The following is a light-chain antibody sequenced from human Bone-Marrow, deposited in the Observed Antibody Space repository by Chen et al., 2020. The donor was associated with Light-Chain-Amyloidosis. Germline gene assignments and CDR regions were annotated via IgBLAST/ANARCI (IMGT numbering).Light chain of an antibody. CDR1: DLPTKY. CDR3: QSADSSGTYEVI. J-gene: IGLJ2*01. CDR2: RDT. V-gene: IGLV3-25*03. Sequence: SYELTQPPSVSVSPGQTARITCSGDDLPTKYAYWYQQKPGQAPVLVIQRDTERPSGISERFSGSSPGTTATLTISGVQAEDEADYHCQSADSSGTYEVIFGGGTKLTVL.